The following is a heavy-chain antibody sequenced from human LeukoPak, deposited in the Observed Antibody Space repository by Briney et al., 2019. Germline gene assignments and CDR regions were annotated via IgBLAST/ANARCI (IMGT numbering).Heavy chain of an antibody. CDR3: AKGQLWLIFAFDY. CDR1: GFTFSSYA. J-gene: IGHJ4*02. D-gene: IGHD5-18*01. V-gene: IGHV3-23*01. CDR2: ISGSGGDT. Sequence: GGSLRLSCAASGFTFSSYAMSWVCQAPGKGLEWVSSISGSGGDTYYADSVKGRFSISRDNSKNTLSLRMNSLRAEDTAVYYCAKGQLWLIFAFDYWGQGTLVTVSS.